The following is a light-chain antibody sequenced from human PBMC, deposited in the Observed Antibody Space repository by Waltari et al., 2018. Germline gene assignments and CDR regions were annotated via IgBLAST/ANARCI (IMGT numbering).Light chain of an antibody. V-gene: IGLV3-19*01. CDR2: GKN. CDR1: SLRSYY. Sequence: SSELTQDPAVSVALGQTVRITCQGDSLRSYYASWYQQKPGQAPVLVIYGKNNRPSGIQDRCAGASAGNAAYLTSTGAQAEDEADYYCNSRDSSGNHVVFGGGTKLTVL. J-gene: IGLJ2*01. CDR3: NSRDSSGNHVV.